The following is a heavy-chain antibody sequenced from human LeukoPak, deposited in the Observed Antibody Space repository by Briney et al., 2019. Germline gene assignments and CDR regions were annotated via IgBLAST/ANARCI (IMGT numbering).Heavy chain of an antibody. Sequence: SETLSLTCTVSGGSISSYYWSWIRQPPGKGLEWIGYIYYSGSTNYNPPLKSRVTISVDTSKNQFSLKLSSVTAADTAVYYCARGTRERVIAAAIDAFDIWGQGTMVTVSS. CDR3: ARGTRERVIAAAIDAFDI. D-gene: IGHD6-13*01. CDR2: IYYSGST. J-gene: IGHJ3*02. V-gene: IGHV4-59*01. CDR1: GGSISSYY.